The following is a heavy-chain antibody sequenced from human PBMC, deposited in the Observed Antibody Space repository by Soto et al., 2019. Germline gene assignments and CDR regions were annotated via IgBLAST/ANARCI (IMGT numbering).Heavy chain of an antibody. CDR2: IYYSGST. Sequence: QLQLQESGPGLVKPSETLSLTCTVSGGSISSSSYYWGWIRQPPGKGLEWIGSIYYSGSTYYNPSLKSRVTISVDTSKNQFSLKLSSVTAADTAVYYCARLAGGKQLVLGAVDYWGQGTLVTVSS. J-gene: IGHJ4*02. V-gene: IGHV4-39*01. D-gene: IGHD6-6*01. CDR1: GGSISSSSYY. CDR3: ARLAGGKQLVLGAVDY.